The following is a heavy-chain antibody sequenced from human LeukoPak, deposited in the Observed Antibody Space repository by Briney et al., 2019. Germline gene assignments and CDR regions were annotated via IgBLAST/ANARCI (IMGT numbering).Heavy chain of an antibody. CDR2: IYYSGST. CDR3: ASAVVARGLIIVRTFDC. CDR1: GGSVSSGGYY. D-gene: IGHD3-10*01. Sequence: SETLSLTCIVSGGSVSSGGYYWGWIRQPPGKGLEWIGSIYYSGSTYYNPSLKSRVTISVDTSKNQFSLKLNSVTAADTAVYYCASAVVARGLIIVRTFDCWGQGTLVTVSS. V-gene: IGHV4-39*01. J-gene: IGHJ4*02.